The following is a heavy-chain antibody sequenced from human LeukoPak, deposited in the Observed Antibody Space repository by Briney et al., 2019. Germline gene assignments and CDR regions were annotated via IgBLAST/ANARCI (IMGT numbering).Heavy chain of an antibody. CDR3: ARDRVVGGAIDY. CDR1: GFTFSSYA. V-gene: IGHV3-30*04. CDR2: ISYDGSNK. Sequence: SGGSLRLSCAASGFTFSSYAMHWVRQAPGKGLEWVAVISYDGSNKYYADSVKGRFTISRDNSKNTLYLQMNSLRAEDTAVYYCARDRVVGGAIDYWGQGTLVTVSS. D-gene: IGHD2-21*01. J-gene: IGHJ4*02.